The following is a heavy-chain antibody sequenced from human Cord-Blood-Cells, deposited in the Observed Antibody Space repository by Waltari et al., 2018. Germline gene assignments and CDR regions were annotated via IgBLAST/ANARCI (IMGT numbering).Heavy chain of an antibody. Sequence: EVQLVESGGGLVQPGGSLRLSCAASGFTFSSYSMKWVRQAPGKGLEWVSYISRSSSTIYYADSVKGRFTISRDNAKNSLYLQMNSLRDEDTAVYYCAREPELLSLGWGQGTLVTVSS. CDR1: GFTFSSYS. J-gene: IGHJ4*02. D-gene: IGHD1-26*01. CDR2: ISRSSSTI. CDR3: AREPELLSLG. V-gene: IGHV3-48*02.